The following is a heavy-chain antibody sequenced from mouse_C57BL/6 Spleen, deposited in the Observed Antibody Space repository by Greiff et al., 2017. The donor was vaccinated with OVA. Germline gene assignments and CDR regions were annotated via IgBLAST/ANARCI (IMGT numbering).Heavy chain of an antibody. D-gene: IGHD2-4*01. V-gene: IGHV1-55*01. CDR1: GYTFTSYW. J-gene: IGHJ2*01. CDR3: ARGNYDYDGRSFLDY. CDR2: IYPGSGST. Sequence: QVQLQQPGAELVKPGASVKMSCKASGYTFTSYWITWVKQRPGQGLEWIGDIYPGSGSTNYNEKFKSKATLTVDTSSSTAYMQLSSLTSEDSAVYYCARGNYDYDGRSFLDYWGQGTTLTVSS.